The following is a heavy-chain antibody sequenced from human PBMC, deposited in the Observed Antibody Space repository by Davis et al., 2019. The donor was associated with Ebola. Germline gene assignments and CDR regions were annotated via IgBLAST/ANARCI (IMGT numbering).Heavy chain of an antibody. CDR3: AKVCGSCYLWVWDYGMDV. CDR1: GYTFTSYD. J-gene: IGHJ6*02. CDR2: MNPNSGNT. Sequence: AASVKVSCKASGYTFTSYDINWVRQATGQALEWLGWMNPNSGNTGYAQKFQGRVTMIRNTSISTAYMELSSLRSEDTAVYYCAKVCGSCYLWVWDYGMDVWGQGTTVTVSS. D-gene: IGHD2-15*01. V-gene: IGHV1-8*01.